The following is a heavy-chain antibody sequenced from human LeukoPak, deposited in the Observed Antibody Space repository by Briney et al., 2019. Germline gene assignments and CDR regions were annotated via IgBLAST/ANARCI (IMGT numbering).Heavy chain of an antibody. D-gene: IGHD5-12*01. CDR3: ARDWADIVATIYDYYFDY. Sequence: GGSLRLSCAASGFTFSSYSMNWVRQAPGKGLEWVSSISSSSSYIYYADSVKGRFTISRDNAKNSLYLQMNSLRAEDTAVYYCARDWADIVATIYDYYFDYWGQGTLVTVSS. CDR2: ISSSSSYI. CDR1: GFTFSSYS. J-gene: IGHJ4*02. V-gene: IGHV3-21*01.